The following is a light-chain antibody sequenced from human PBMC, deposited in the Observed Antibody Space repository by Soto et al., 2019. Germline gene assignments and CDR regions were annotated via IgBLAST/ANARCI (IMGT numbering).Light chain of an antibody. CDR3: QKYDIAPFFT. J-gene: IGKJ3*01. CDR1: QGIGKY. CDR2: AAS. Sequence: DIQMTQTPPSLSASIGDRVTITCRASQGIGKYLAWYQQKPGKVPKLLIYAASTLQSGVPSRFIGSGSGTDFTLTISSLQPEDVATYYCQKYDIAPFFTCGPGTRVDV. V-gene: IGKV1-27*01.